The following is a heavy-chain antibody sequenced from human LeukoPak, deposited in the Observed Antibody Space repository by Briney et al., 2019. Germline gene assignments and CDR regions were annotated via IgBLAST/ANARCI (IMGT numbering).Heavy chain of an antibody. CDR3: ARLFFYNGMGV. J-gene: IGHJ6*02. D-gene: IGHD2/OR15-2a*01. CDR1: DASINSGGIY. CDR2: IYYSGST. V-gene: IGHV4-31*03. Sequence: PSQTLSLTCSVSDASINSGGIYWSWIRQHPGKGLEWIGSIYYSGSTYYNPSLKSRVTMSVDTSKNQFSLKLSSVTAADTAVYYCARLFFYNGMGVWGQGTTVTVSS.